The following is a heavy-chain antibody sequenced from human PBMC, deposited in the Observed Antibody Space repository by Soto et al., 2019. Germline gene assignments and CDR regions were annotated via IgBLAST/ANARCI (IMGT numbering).Heavy chain of an antibody. CDR2: IYSDGST. D-gene: IGHD5-12*01. CDR3: ANQRGGYDRDFDY. J-gene: IGHJ4*02. Sequence: GGSLRLSCAASGFTVTSNYMSWVRQAPGKGLEWVSVIYSDGSTYYADSVKGRFTISRDNSKNTLCLQMNSLRAEDTAVYYCANQRGGYDRDFDYWGQGTLVTVSS. CDR1: GFTVTSNY. V-gene: IGHV3-66*01.